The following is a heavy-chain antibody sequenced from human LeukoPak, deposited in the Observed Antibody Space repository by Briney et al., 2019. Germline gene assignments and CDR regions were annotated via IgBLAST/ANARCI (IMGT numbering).Heavy chain of an antibody. CDR2: IYVDGRTT. CDR3: IRDFRSADL. J-gene: IGHJ5*02. V-gene: IGHV3-74*01. Sequence: PGGSLRLSCVASGFAFSNYWMHWVRQPPGKGLVWVSRIYVDGRTTNYADSVKGRFTISRDNAKNTVYLEMNSLSVEDTATYYCIRDFRSADLWGQGTLVTVTS. CDR1: GFAFSNYW.